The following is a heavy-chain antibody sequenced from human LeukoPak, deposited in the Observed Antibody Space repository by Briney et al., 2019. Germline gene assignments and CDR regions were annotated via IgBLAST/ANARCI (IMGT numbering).Heavy chain of an antibody. V-gene: IGHV1-18*01. D-gene: IGHD3-10*01. CDR2: IGPYNGNT. CDR3: ARDKDSLVRGVIGY. J-gene: IGHJ4*02. CDR1: GCTFTSYG. Sequence: ASVKVSCKASGCTFTSYGISWVRQAPGQGLEWMGWIGPYNGNTNYAQNLQGRVTMTTATSTSTAYMELGSLGSDDTAVDYCARDKDSLVRGVIGYWGQGTLVTVS.